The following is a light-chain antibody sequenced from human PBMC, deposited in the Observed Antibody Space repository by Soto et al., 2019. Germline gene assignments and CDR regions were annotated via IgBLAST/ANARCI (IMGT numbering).Light chain of an antibody. Sequence: EIVMTQSPATLSVSPGERATLSCRASQSVSSNLAWYQQKPGQAPRLLIYGASTRATGIPARFSGRGSGTEFTLTISSLQSEDCAFYYCQQCNDCPHTFGQGTKLEIK. J-gene: IGKJ2*01. CDR1: QSVSSN. CDR3: QQCNDCPHT. V-gene: IGKV3-15*01. CDR2: GAS.